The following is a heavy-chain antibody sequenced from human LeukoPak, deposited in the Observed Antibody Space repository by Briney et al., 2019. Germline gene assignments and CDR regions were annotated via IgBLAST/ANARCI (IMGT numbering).Heavy chain of an antibody. Sequence: GGSLRLSCLVSGFTFSSFAMTWVRQAPGRRLEWVSSIRGSGRGTDYAGSVRGRFTISRDNSKNTLYLQMNSLRAEDTAIYYCSRDPNGDYVGAFDFQRWGQGTLVTVSS. V-gene: IGHV3-23*01. D-gene: IGHD4-17*01. J-gene: IGHJ1*01. CDR2: IRGSGRGT. CDR1: GFTFSSFA. CDR3: SRDPNGDYVGAFDFQR.